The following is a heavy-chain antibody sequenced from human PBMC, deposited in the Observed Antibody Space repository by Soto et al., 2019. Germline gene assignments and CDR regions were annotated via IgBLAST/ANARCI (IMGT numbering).Heavy chain of an antibody. D-gene: IGHD3-22*01. CDR2: IYYSGSM. J-gene: IGHJ5*02. CDR1: GGSIGSYY. CDR3: ARAYYDSSGYSLDP. V-gene: IGHV4-59*01. Sequence: QVHLQESGPGLVRPSETLSLSCTVSGGSIGSYYWSWIRQAPGKGLGWIGDIYYSGSMNYNPSLNKRIIISADTSKNQIFLRLSSVTAADTTVYYCARAYYDSSGYSLDPWGQGILVTVSS.